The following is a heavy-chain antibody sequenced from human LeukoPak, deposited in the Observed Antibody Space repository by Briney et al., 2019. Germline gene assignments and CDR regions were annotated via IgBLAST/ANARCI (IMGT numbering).Heavy chain of an antibody. CDR3: ARGLGIGGDSNFDY. D-gene: IGHD6-13*01. J-gene: IGHJ4*02. V-gene: IGHV1-69*04. Sequence: SVKVSCKASGGTFSSYAISWVRQAPGQGLGWMGRIIPILGIANYAQKFQGRVTITADKSTSTAYMELSSLRSEDTAVYYCARGLGIGGDSNFDYWGQGTLVTVSS. CDR2: IIPILGIA. CDR1: GGTFSSYA.